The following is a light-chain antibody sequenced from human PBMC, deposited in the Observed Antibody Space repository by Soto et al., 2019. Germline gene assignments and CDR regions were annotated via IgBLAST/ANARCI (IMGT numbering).Light chain of an antibody. CDR3: SSYTSSSTPNYV. J-gene: IGLJ1*01. CDR1: TSNIGSNYD. CDR2: GNN. V-gene: IGLV1-40*01. Sequence: QSVLTQPPSVSGAPGQRVTISCTGSTSNIGSNYDVHWYQQIPGTAPKLLIYGNNNRPSGVPDRFSGSKSATSASLAITGLQADDEADYYCSSYTSSSTPNYVFGTGTKVTVL.